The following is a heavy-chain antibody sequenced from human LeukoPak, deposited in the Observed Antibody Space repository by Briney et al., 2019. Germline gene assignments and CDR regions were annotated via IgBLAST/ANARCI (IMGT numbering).Heavy chain of an antibody. CDR3: GRDFMSMIPSAPGI. CDR1: GYTFTSYG. CDR2: ISAYNGNT. V-gene: IGHV1-18*01. Sequence: GASVKVSCKASGYTFTSYGISWVRQAPGQGLEWMGWISAYNGNTNYAQKLQGRVTMTTDTSTSTAYMELRSLRSDDTAVYYCGRDFMSMIPSAPGIWGQGTKVTVSS. J-gene: IGHJ3*02. D-gene: IGHD3-22*01.